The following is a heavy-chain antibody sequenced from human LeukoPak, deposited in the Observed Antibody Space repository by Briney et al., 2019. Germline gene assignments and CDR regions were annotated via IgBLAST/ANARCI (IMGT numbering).Heavy chain of an antibody. V-gene: IGHV1-46*01. J-gene: IGHJ6*03. Sequence: ASVKVSCKASGYTFTSYYMHWVRQAPGQGLEWMGIINPSGGTTRYAQKFQGRVTMTRDTSTSTVYMELSSLRSEDTAVYYCAKDPYYGSGSRRGYYMDVWGKGTTVTVSS. D-gene: IGHD3-10*01. CDR3: AKDPYYGSGSRRGYYMDV. CDR1: GYTFTSYY. CDR2: INPSGGTT.